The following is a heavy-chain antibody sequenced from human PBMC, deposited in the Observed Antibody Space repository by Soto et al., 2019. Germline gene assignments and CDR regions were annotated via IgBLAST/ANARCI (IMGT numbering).Heavy chain of an antibody. J-gene: IGHJ6*03. CDR1: GGSFSGYY. CDR2: INHSGST. V-gene: IGHV4-34*01. Sequence: SETLSLTCAVYGGSFSGYYWSWICQPPGKGLEWIGEINHSGSTNYNPSLKSRVTISVDTSKNQFSLKLSSVTAADTAVYYCARVHSTGTRGHYYYMDVWGKGTTVTVSS. D-gene: IGHD1-1*01. CDR3: ARVHSTGTRGHYYYMDV.